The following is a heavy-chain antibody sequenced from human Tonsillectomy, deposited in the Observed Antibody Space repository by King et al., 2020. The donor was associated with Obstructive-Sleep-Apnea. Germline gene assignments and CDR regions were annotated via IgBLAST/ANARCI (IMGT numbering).Heavy chain of an antibody. CDR2: IPYDGSNQ. CDR1: GFSFSTYA. CDR3: AKNYWNDGLNAFDI. D-gene: IGHD1-1*01. Sequence: VQLVQSGGGVVQPGRSLRLSCVASGFSFSTYAMHWVRQAPGKGLEWVAVIPYDGSNQYYADSVKGRFTISRDNSKNTLYLQMNSLRVEDTAVYYCAKNYWNDGLNAFDIWGRGTMVTVSS. V-gene: IGHV3-30*04. J-gene: IGHJ3*02.